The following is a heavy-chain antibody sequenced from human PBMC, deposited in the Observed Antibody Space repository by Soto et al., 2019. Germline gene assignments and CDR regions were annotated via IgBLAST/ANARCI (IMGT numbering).Heavy chain of an antibody. CDR2: IYYSGST. D-gene: IGHD1-26*01. CDR1: GGSISSGGYY. CDR3: ARIDSGSYSSTADY. V-gene: IGHV4-31*03. J-gene: IGHJ4*02. Sequence: QVQLQESGPGLVKPSQTLSLTCTVSGGSISSGGYYWSWIRQHPGKGLEWIGYIYYSGSTYYNPSLKSRVTISVDTAKNQFSLKLSSVTAADTAVYYWARIDSGSYSSTADYWGQGTLVTVSS.